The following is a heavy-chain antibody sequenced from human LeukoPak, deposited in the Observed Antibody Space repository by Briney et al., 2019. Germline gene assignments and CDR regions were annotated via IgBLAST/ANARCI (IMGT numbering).Heavy chain of an antibody. Sequence: SETLSLTCAVSGYSISSGYYWGWIRQPPGKGLEWIGSIYHSGSTYYNPSLKSRVTISVDTSKNQFSLKLSSVTAADTAVYYCGRPDFSSYGAFDIWGQGTMVTVSS. J-gene: IGHJ3*02. CDR2: IYHSGST. D-gene: IGHD6-6*01. V-gene: IGHV4-38-2*01. CDR1: GYSISSGYY. CDR3: GRPDFSSYGAFDI.